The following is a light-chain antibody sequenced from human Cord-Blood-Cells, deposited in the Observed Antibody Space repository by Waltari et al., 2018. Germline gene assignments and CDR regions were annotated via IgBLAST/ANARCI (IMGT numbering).Light chain of an antibody. CDR1: QSVSSY. J-gene: IGKJ4*01. CDR3: QQRSNWPPLT. V-gene: IGKV3-11*01. Sequence: EIVLTQSPATLSLSPGERATLSCRASQSVSSYLAWYQQKPGQAPMLLIYDASNRATGIPARFSGSVSGTDFTLTISSLEPEDFAVYYCQQRSNWPPLTFGGGTKVEIK. CDR2: DAS.